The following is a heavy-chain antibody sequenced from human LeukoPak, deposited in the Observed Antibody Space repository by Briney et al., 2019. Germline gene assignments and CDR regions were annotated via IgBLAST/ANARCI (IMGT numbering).Heavy chain of an antibody. D-gene: IGHD5-24*01. CDR1: GGSISTHY. Sequence: SETLSLTCAVSGGSISTHYWSWIRQPAGKGLEWIGRISTTGSTNYNPALKSRVTMSIDTSKNQFSLQLSSVTAADTAVYYCGRGVEMATHFDYWGQGTLVTVS. CDR3: GRGVEMATHFDY. CDR2: ISTTGST. J-gene: IGHJ4*02. V-gene: IGHV4-59*10.